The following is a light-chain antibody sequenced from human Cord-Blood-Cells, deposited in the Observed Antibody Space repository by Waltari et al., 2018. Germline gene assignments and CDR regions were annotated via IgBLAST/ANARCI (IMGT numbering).Light chain of an antibody. V-gene: IGLV1-44*01. CDR3: AAWDDSLNGPV. CDR2: SNN. J-gene: IGLJ2*01. Sequence: QSVLTQPPSASATPGQRVTISCSGSSSNIRIYTVNWSQHLPGTAPKLLIYSNNQRPSGVPDRFSGSKSDTSASLAISGLQSEDEADYYCAAWDDSLNGPVFGGGTKLTVL. CDR1: SSNIRIYT.